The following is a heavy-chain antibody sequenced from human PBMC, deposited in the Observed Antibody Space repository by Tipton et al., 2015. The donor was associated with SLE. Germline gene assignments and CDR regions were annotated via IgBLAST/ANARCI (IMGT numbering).Heavy chain of an antibody. CDR1: GFTFSSYS. CDR3: ARQLGAAYYYYGMDV. V-gene: IGHV4-34*01. D-gene: IGHD6-13*01. J-gene: IGHJ6*02. CDR2: INHSGST. Sequence: LRLSCAASGFTFSSYSMNWVRQAPGKGLEWIGEINHSGSTNYNPSPKSRVTISVDTSKNQFSLKLSSVTAADTAVYYCARQLGAAYYYYGMDVWGQGTTVTVSS.